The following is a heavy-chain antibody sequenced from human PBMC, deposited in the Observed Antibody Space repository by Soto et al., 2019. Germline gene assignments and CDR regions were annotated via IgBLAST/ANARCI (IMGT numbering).Heavy chain of an antibody. J-gene: IGHJ6*02. CDR3: AGGYSGYLPPLRYGMDV. CDR2: INPSGGST. Sequence: QVQLVQSGAEVKKPGASVKVSCKASGYTFTSYYMHWVRQAPGQGLEWMGIINPSGGSTSYAQKFRGRVTMTRDTSTSTVYMELSSLRSEDTAVYYCAGGYSGYLPPLRYGMDVWGQGTTVTVSS. CDR1: GYTFTSYY. D-gene: IGHD5-12*01. V-gene: IGHV1-46*01.